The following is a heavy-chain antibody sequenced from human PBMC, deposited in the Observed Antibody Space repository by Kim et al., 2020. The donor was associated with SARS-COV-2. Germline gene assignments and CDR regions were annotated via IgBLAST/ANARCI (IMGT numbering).Heavy chain of an antibody. Sequence: ESVEGRFTISRDNAKNSLYLQMNNLRAEDTAVYYCARELVPAAMDWFDPWGQGTLVTVSS. J-gene: IGHJ5*02. D-gene: IGHD2-2*01. V-gene: IGHV3-11*06. CDR3: ARELVPAAMDWFDP.